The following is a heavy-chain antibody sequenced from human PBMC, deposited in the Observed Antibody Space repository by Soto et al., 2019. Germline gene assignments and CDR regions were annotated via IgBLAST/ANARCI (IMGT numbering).Heavy chain of an antibody. J-gene: IGHJ4*02. V-gene: IGHV4-30-2*01. CDR3: ARAGGLGAVAADY. CDR1: GGSISSGGYS. Sequence: QLQLQESGSGLLKPSQTLSLTCAVSGGSISSGGYSWSWIRQPPGKGLEWIGYSYHRGSTYYNPSPKSRVTIPVASSKNHCALKLSSVTEEDTAVYYCARAGGLGAVAADYWGQGTRVTVSS. D-gene: IGHD6-19*01. CDR2: SYHRGST.